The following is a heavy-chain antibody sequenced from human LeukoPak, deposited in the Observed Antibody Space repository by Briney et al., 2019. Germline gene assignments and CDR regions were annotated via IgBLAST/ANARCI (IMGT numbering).Heavy chain of an antibody. CDR3: ARDRSRTTSWGYYYYMDV. J-gene: IGHJ6*03. CDR1: GFTFSDYY. V-gene: IGHV3-11*04. D-gene: IGHD4-11*01. Sequence: GGSLRLSCAACGFTFSDYYMSWIRQARGKGLEWVSYISSSGSTIYYADSVKGRFTISRDNSKNTLYLQMNSLRAEDTAVYYCARDRSRTTSWGYYYYMDVWGKGTTVTVSS. CDR2: ISSSGSTI.